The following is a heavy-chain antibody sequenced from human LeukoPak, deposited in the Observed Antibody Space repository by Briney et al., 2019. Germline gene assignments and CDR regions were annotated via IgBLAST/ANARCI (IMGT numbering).Heavy chain of an antibody. V-gene: IGHV3-21*01. D-gene: IGHD1-26*01. CDR3: ARDQGGSDPYYFDY. Sequence: GGSLRLSCAAPVFTFSSNNMNWVRQAPGKGLEWVSSISSSSTYIYYADSVKGRFTISSDNAKKSLYLQMNSLRAEDTAVYYCARDQGGSDPYYFDYWGQGTLVTVAS. CDR2: ISSSSTYI. J-gene: IGHJ4*02. CDR1: VFTFSSNN.